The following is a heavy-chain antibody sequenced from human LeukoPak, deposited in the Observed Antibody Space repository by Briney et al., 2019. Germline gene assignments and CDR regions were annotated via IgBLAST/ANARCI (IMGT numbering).Heavy chain of an antibody. CDR2: ISGSGANT. Sequence: PGGSLRLSCAVSGFTFSSYAMSWVRQAPGKGPEWVSAISGSGANTNYADSVKGRFTISRDNPENTLYLQMNSLTAEDTAVYYCAKRYSGNMFPNFDYWGQGTLVTVSS. CDR1: GFTFSSYA. CDR3: AKRYSGNMFPNFDY. J-gene: IGHJ4*02. V-gene: IGHV3-23*01. D-gene: IGHD5-12*01.